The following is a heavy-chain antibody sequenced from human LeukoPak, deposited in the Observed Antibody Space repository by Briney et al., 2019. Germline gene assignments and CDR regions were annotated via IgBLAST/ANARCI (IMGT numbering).Heavy chain of an antibody. V-gene: IGHV3-9*01. CDR1: GFTFDDYA. Sequence: PGRSLRLSCAASGFTFDDYAMHWVRQAPGKGLEWVSGISWNSGSIGYADSVKGRFTISRDNSKNTLYLQMNSLRAEDTAVYYCAKIEPGGSYYREYFQHWGQGTLVTVSS. D-gene: IGHD1-26*01. CDR3: AKIEPGGSYYREYFQH. CDR2: ISWNSGSI. J-gene: IGHJ1*01.